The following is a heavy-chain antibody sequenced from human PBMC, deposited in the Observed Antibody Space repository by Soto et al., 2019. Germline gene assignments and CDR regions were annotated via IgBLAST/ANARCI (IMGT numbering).Heavy chain of an antibody. V-gene: IGHV3-66*04. D-gene: IGHD5-18*01. Sequence: EVQLVESGGGLVQPGGSLRLSCAASGVTVSSNYMSWVRQAPGKGLEWVAVIYSGGSTYYADSVKGRFTISRDNSKNKLYLQMNSLGAEDTAVYYWGRHGYNDGGGDFDYWGQGTLVTVSS. CDR1: GVTVSSNY. CDR2: IYSGGST. J-gene: IGHJ4*02. CDR3: GRHGYNDGGGDFDY.